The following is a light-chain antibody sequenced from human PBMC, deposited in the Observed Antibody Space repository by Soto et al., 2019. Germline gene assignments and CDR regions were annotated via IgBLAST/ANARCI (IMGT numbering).Light chain of an antibody. CDR2: KAS. J-gene: IGKJ1*01. V-gene: IGKV2D-30*01. CDR3: MQSTHWRRT. CDR1: HSLAYSDGNTC. Sequence: VVMNHSPRSLPVTLGQPVSIAFTSRHSLAYSDGNTCLTWIRQSPGQSPTRLLYKASNWDSVDPDRFSCTGSGTDFTLTISRVEAEDVGVYYCMQSTHWRRTVGQGTKVDIK.